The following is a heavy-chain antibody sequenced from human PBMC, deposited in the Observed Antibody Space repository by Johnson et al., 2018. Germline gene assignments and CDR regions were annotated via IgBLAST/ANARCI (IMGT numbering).Heavy chain of an antibody. V-gene: IGHV3-30*18. Sequence: QVQLVQSGGGVVQPGKSLRLACAASGFYFNRYAMHWVRQAPGKGLEWVAVISYDEIKKYYVDSVKGRFSISRDISKNTVYLQMNSLRAEDTAVYYCAKDLQGISYIFDIWGQGTLVTVSS. D-gene: IGHD2-21*01. J-gene: IGHJ3*02. CDR1: GFYFNRYA. CDR2: ISYDEIKK. CDR3: AKDLQGISYIFDI.